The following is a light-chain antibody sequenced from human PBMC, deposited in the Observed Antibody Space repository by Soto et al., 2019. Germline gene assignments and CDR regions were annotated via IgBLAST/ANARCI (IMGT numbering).Light chain of an antibody. J-gene: IGKJ1*01. V-gene: IGKV3D-15*01. CDR3: RQYNNWPRT. CDR2: GAS. CDR1: QSVSSN. Sequence: EIVMTQSPATLSVSPGERATLSCRASQSVSSNLAWYQQKPGQAPRLFIYGASTRATGIPARFSGGGSGTEFTLTISSLQSEDFAVYYCRQYNNWPRTFGQGTKVDIK.